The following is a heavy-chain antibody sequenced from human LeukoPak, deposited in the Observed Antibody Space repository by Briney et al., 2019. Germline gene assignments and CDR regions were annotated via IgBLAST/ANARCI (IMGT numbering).Heavy chain of an antibody. J-gene: IGHJ3*02. CDR3: ARVGGIVVVPAAMHAFDI. CDR2: ISYDGSNK. Sequence: GRSLRLSCAASGFTFSSYAMHWVRQAPGKGLEWVAVISYDGSNKYYADSVKGRFTISRDNAKNSLYLQMNSLRAEDTAVYYCARVGGIVVVPAAMHAFDIWGQGTMVTVSS. D-gene: IGHD2-2*01. CDR1: GFTFSSYA. V-gene: IGHV3-30-3*01.